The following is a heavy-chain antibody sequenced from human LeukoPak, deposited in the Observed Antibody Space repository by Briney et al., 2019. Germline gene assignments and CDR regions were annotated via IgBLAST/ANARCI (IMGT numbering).Heavy chain of an antibody. D-gene: IGHD6-19*01. V-gene: IGHV3-9*01. CDR3: AKEYSSGRYSWISAFDI. CDR1: GFTFDDYA. CDR2: ISWNSGSI. J-gene: IGHJ3*02. Sequence: GGSLRPSCAASGFTFDDYAMHWVRQAPGKGLEWVSGISWNSGSIGYADSVKGRFTISRDNAKNSLYLQMNSLRAEDTALYYCAKEYSSGRYSWISAFDIWGQGTMVTVSS.